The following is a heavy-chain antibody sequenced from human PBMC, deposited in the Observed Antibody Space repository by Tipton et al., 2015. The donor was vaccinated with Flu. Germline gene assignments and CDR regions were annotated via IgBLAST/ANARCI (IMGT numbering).Heavy chain of an antibody. V-gene: IGHV3-48*03. J-gene: IGHJ4*02. CDR2: ISNSGRST. CDR1: GFTFMGYA. D-gene: IGHD7-27*01. CDR3: ATLTGDDY. Sequence: GSLRLSCAASGFTFMGYAMSWVRQAPGKGLEWVSSISNSGRSTYYADSVRGRFTISRDNAKNSLYLQLNSLRAEDTALYYCATLTGDDYWGQGDVVTVSS.